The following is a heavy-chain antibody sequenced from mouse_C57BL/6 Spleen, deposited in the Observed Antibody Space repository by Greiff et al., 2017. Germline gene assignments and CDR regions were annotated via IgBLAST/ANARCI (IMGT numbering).Heavy chain of an antibody. CDR2: IYPSDSET. Sequence: QVQLQQPGAELVRPGSSVKLSCKASGYTFTSYWMDWVKQRPGQGLEWIGNIYPSDSETHYNQKFKDKATLTVDKSSSTAYMQLSSLTSEYSAVYYCARWRDSTLLLAMDYWGQGTSVTVSS. J-gene: IGHJ4*01. CDR1: GYTFTSYW. V-gene: IGHV1-61*01. CDR3: ARWRDSTLLLAMDY. D-gene: IGHD1-1*01.